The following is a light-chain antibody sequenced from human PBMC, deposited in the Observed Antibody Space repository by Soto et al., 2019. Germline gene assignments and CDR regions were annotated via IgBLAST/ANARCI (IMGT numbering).Light chain of an antibody. J-gene: IGKJ4*01. Sequence: DIQMTQSPSSLSASVGHRVTITCQASQDISNYLNWYQQKPGKAPKLLIYDASNLETGVPSRFSGSGSATDFTFTISSLQPEDIATYYCQQYDNLALTFGGGTKVEIK. CDR3: QQYDNLALT. CDR1: QDISNY. V-gene: IGKV1-33*01. CDR2: DAS.